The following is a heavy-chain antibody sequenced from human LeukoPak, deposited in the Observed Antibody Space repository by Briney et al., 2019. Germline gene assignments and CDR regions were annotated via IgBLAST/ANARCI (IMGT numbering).Heavy chain of an antibody. Sequence: ASVKVSCKTSGYVFTDYHINWLRQAPGQGVGGCGWISTFDGNINFLHKFHGRVTLTTDTATTTGYMELSSLTSADTAVYYCARAGPGFGSFDHWGQGTLVTVSS. D-gene: IGHD3-16*01. V-gene: IGHV1-18*01. CDR2: ISTFDGNI. CDR3: ARAGPGFGSFDH. J-gene: IGHJ4*02. CDR1: GYVFTDYH.